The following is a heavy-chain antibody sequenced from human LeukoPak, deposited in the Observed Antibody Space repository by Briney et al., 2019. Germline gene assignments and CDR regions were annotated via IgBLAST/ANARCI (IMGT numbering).Heavy chain of an antibody. CDR1: GGSISTYY. J-gene: IGHJ4*02. CDR2: IYYTGTT. Sequence: SETLSLTCTVSGGSISTYYWTWIRQPPGKGLEWIGYIYYTGTTNYNPSLKSRVTISVDTSRNQFSLKLSSVTAADTAVYYCARTGSWYYYFDYWGQGALVTVSS. CDR3: ARTGSWYYYFDY. V-gene: IGHV4-59*01. D-gene: IGHD6-13*01.